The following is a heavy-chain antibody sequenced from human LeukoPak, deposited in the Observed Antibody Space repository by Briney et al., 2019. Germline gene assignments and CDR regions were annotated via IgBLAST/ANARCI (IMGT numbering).Heavy chain of an antibody. CDR1: GFTFSSYG. V-gene: IGHV3-23*01. CDR3: VRVDTAMAFDY. Sequence: PGGSLRLSCAASGFTFSSYGMTWVRQAPGKGLEWVSVISSSGGTTYYADSVQGRFTISRDNSKNTLYLQMNSLRAEDTAVYYCVRVDTAMAFDYWGQGTLVTVSS. CDR2: ISSSGGTT. J-gene: IGHJ4*02. D-gene: IGHD5-18*01.